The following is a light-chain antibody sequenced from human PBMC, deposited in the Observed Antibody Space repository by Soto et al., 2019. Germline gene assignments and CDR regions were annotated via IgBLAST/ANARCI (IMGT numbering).Light chain of an antibody. J-gene: IGKJ3*01. Sequence: DIHMTQSPSSLSASXGDRVTLTGRARQDISTSLAWYHEKPGXVPNLLRSGASTLQYGVPPRFSGSGSATDFTPTITSLQPEDVATYYRQKYKSAPYTFGPGTKVEIK. V-gene: IGKV1-27*01. CDR3: QKYKSAPYT. CDR2: GAS. CDR1: QDISTS.